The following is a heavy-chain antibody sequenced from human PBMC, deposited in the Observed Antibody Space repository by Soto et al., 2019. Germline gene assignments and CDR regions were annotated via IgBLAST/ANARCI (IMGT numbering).Heavy chain of an antibody. J-gene: IGHJ4*02. CDR2: IYYSGST. D-gene: IGHD3-16*01. V-gene: IGHV4-39*01. CDR3: ARRWGDYFDY. Sequence: SETLSLTCTVSGGSISSSSYYWGWIRQPPGKGLEWIASIYYSGSTYYNPSLKSRVTISVDTSKNQFSLKLNSVTAADTAVYYCARRWGDYFDYWGQGTLVTVSS. CDR1: GGSISSSSYY.